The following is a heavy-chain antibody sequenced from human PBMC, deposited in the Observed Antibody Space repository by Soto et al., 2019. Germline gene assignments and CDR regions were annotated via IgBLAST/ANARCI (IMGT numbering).Heavy chain of an antibody. CDR3: ARGGTANLFDT. D-gene: IGHD1-1*01. J-gene: IGHJ5*02. Sequence: QLQLQESGSGLVKPSQTLSLTCAVSCGSISSGGYSWSWIRQPPGQGLEWIGYIYHSGSTYYNPSHKSRVTISVDRSKNQFSLKLSSVTAADTAVYYCARGGTANLFDTWGQGTLVTVS. CDR2: IYHSGST. CDR1: CGSISSGGYS. V-gene: IGHV4-30-2*01.